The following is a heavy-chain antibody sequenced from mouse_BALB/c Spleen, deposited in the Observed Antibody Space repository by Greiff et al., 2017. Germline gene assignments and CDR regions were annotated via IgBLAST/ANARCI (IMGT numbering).Heavy chain of an antibody. CDR2: ISYSGST. Sequence: EVQLQQSGPGLVKPSQSLSLTCTVTGYSITSYYAWNWIRQFPGNKLEWMGYISYSGSTSYNPSLKSRISITLDTSKNQFFLQLNSVTTEDTATYYCARGERTTEDWFAYWGQGTLVTVSA. CDR1: GYSITSYYA. V-gene: IGHV3-2*02. J-gene: IGHJ3*01. CDR3: ARGERTTEDWFAY. D-gene: IGHD2-14*01.